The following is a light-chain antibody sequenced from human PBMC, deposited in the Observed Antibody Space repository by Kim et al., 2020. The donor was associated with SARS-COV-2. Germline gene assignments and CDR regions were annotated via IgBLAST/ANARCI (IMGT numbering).Light chain of an antibody. V-gene: IGKV1-13*02. J-gene: IGKJ4*01. CDR3: QQFSSCPLD. CDR2: AAS. CDR1: QGIRNS. Sequence: ASVGDRVPIPWRASQGIRNSLAWYQQRPGKAPNLLIFAASALGSGVPSRFSGTGSGTDFAHTISSLRREDCATYYCQQFSSCPLDFGGGAKVDI.